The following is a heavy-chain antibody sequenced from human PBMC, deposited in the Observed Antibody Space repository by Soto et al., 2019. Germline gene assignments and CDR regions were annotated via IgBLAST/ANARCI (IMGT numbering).Heavy chain of an antibody. Sequence: QVQLVESGGGVVQPGRSLRLSCAASGFTFSSYAMHWVRQAPGKGLEWVAVISYDGSNKYYADSVKGRFTISRDNSKNTLYLQMNSLRAEDTAVYYCARDHLVGVGFSYYYYGMDVWGQGTTVTVSS. CDR1: GFTFSSYA. CDR2: ISYDGSNK. CDR3: ARDHLVGVGFSYYYYGMDV. D-gene: IGHD2-2*01. J-gene: IGHJ6*02. V-gene: IGHV3-30-3*01.